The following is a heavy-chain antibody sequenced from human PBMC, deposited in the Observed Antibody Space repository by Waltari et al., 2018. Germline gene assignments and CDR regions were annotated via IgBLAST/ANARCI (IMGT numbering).Heavy chain of an antibody. CDR2: IYTSGRT. CDR3: ASGSFLNWFDP. CDR1: GGSISSGSYY. V-gene: IGHV4-61*09. J-gene: IGHJ5*02. Sequence: QVQLQESGPGLVKPSQTLSLTCTVSGGSISSGSYYWSWIRPPAGKGLEWIGYIYTSGRTNYNPSLKSRVTISVDTSKNQFSLKLSSVTAADTAVYYCASGSFLNWFDPWGQGTLVTVSS. D-gene: IGHD6-25*01.